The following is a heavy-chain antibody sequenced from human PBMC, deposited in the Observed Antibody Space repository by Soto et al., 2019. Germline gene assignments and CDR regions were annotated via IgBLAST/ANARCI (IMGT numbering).Heavy chain of an antibody. CDR2: IYSSGVA. CDR3: ASSSFYRYYFDY. CDR1: GGSVNSGTYY. D-gene: IGHD2-2*01. V-gene: IGHV4-61*01. J-gene: IGHJ4*02. Sequence: LSLTCTVSGGSVNSGTYYWSWIRQPPGKGLEWIGYIYSSGVANYNPSLKSRVTISLDTSKNQFSLKLSSVTAADTAVYFCASSSFYRYYFDYWGQGALVTVSS.